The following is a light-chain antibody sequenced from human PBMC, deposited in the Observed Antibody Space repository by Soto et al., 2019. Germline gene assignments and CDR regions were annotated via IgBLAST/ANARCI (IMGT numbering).Light chain of an antibody. V-gene: IGKV3-20*01. CDR3: QQYAGSPIT. Sequence: EIVLTQSPGSLSLSPGERATLSCRASQSVSSKVAWYQQKPSQAPTLLISGASSRATGIPDRFSGSGSGTDFTLTISRLEPEDFALYYCQQYAGSPITVGQGTRLETK. CDR1: QSVSSK. J-gene: IGKJ5*01. CDR2: GAS.